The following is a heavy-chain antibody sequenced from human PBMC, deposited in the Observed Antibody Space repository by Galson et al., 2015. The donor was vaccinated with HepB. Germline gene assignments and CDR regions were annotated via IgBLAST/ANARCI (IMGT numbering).Heavy chain of an antibody. V-gene: IGHV3-23*01. Sequence: SLRLSCAAAGFTFTRYAITWVRQAPGKGLEFISSISGDGGVTYYTDSVKGRFTISRDNSKNTVYLQMNSLRVEDTAIYFCAKVAILGATPHHFDYWGQGILVTVSS. D-gene: IGHD2-21*01. J-gene: IGHJ4*02. CDR2: ISGDGGVT. CDR1: GFTFTRYA. CDR3: AKVAILGATPHHFDY.